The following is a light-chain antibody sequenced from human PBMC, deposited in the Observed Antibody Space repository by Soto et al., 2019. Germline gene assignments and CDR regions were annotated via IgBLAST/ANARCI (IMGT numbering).Light chain of an antibody. CDR2: RNH. Sequence: QSVLTQSPSESATPGQRVTISCSGSGSNIGTHAVNWYQQVPGTAPTLLTFRNHQRPSGVPDRFSGYKSGTSASLAIRGPQSEDEADYYCAAWDDNLRAVVFGGGTKVTVL. J-gene: IGLJ2*01. CDR3: AAWDDNLRAVV. V-gene: IGLV1-44*01. CDR1: GSNIGTHA.